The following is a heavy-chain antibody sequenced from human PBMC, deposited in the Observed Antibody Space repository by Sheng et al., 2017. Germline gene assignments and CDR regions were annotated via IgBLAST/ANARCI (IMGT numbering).Heavy chain of an antibody. Sequence: QVHLVESGGGVVQPGRSLRLSCAASGFTFSSYAIHWVRQAPGKGLEWVAVISYDGSNKYYADSVKGRFTISRDNSKNTLYLQMNSLRAEDTAVYYCARGGDMVRRGGNAFDIWGPRDEWSPSLQ. J-gene: IGHJ3*02. CDR3: ARGGDMVRRGGNAFDI. D-gene: IGHD3-10*01. V-gene: IGHV3-30*04. CDR2: ISYDGSNK. CDR1: GFTFSSYA.